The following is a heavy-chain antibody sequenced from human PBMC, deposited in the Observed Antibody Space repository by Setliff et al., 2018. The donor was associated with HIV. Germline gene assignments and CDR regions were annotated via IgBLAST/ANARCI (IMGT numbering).Heavy chain of an antibody. Sequence: SETLSLTCSVSGDSITGRWLSWIRQPPGKGLEWTGNIYHNGFANYNPSLKSRLTTSVDTSKNQISLTLSSVTPSDTAVSYCARHICGTTACYAVDVWGPGTMVTVSS. CDR2: IYHNGFA. CDR1: GDSITGRW. V-gene: IGHV4-59*11. CDR3: ARHICGTTACYAVDV. D-gene: IGHD2-2*01. J-gene: IGHJ3*01.